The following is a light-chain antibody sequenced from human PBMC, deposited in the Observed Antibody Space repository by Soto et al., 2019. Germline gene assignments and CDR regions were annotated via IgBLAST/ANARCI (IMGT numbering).Light chain of an antibody. Sequence: QSALTQPASVSGSPGQSITISCTGTSSDIGDYNYVSWYQQRPEKAPELMIYGVNNRPPGVSNRFSGSKSGNTAALTISGLQAEDEADYDCSSYTSSITYVFGTGTKLTVL. CDR1: SSDIGDYNY. J-gene: IGLJ1*01. V-gene: IGLV2-14*01. CDR3: SSYTSSITYV. CDR2: GVN.